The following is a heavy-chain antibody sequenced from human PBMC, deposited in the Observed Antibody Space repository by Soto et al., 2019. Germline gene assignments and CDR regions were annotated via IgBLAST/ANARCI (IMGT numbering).Heavy chain of an antibody. CDR3: ARDCSGGSCYSGEGNWFDP. CDR2: IYYSGST. Sequence: SETLSLTCTVSGGSISSYYWSWIRQPPGKGLEWIGYIYYSGSTNYNPSLKSRVTISVDTSKNQFSLKLSSVTAADTAVYYCARDCSGGSCYSGEGNWFDPWGHGTLVTVS. CDR1: GGSISSYY. J-gene: IGHJ5*02. V-gene: IGHV4-59*01. D-gene: IGHD2-15*01.